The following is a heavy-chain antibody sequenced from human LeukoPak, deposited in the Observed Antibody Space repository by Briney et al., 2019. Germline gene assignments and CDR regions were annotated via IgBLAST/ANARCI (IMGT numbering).Heavy chain of an antibody. CDR3: ARAGQFISARPITFDY. J-gene: IGHJ4*02. CDR1: GGSISSYY. D-gene: IGHD6-6*01. V-gene: IGHV4-4*07. Sequence: PSETLSLTCTVSGGSISSYYWSWIRQPAGKGLEWIGRIYTSGSINYNPSLKSRVTMSVDTSKNQFSLKLSSVTAADTAVYYCARAGQFISARPITFDYWGQGSLVTVSS. CDR2: IYTSGSI.